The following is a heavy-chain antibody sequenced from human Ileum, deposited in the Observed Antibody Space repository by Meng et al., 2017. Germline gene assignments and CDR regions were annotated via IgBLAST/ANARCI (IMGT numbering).Heavy chain of an antibody. CDR1: GFTVSSNY. CDR2: IYAGGTT. J-gene: IGHJ5*02. V-gene: IGHV3-53*01. Sequence: VHLVEQWRGLYQPGESLKLSCAASGFTVSSNYISWVRQAPGKGLEWVSVIYAGGTTYYADSVKGRFTISRDDSKNMVYLQMSGLRAEDTALYYCARDKGVTALDQWGQGSLVTVSS. D-gene: IGHD5-18*01. CDR3: ARDKGVTALDQ.